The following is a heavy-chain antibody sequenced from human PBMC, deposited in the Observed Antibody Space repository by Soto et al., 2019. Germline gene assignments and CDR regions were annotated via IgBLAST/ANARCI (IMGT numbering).Heavy chain of an antibody. J-gene: IGHJ6*02. Sequence: EVQLVESGGGLVQPGGSLRLSCAASGFTFSSYDMHWVRQATGKGLEWVSAIGTAGDTYYPGSVKGRFTISRENAKYSWYLQMNSLRAGDTAVYYCARGEQLAYYYYGMDVWGQGTTVTVSS. CDR2: IGTAGDT. CDR3: ARGEQLAYYYYGMDV. CDR1: GFTFSSYD. V-gene: IGHV3-13*01. D-gene: IGHD6-13*01.